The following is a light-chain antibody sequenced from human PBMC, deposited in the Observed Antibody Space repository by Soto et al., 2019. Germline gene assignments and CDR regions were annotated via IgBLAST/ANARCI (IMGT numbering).Light chain of an antibody. CDR3: SSYAGSKNLV. CDR1: SSDVGGYNY. J-gene: IGLJ2*01. V-gene: IGLV2-8*01. CDR2: EVS. Sequence: QSALTQPPSASGSPGQLVTISCTGTSSDVGGYNYVSWYQQHPGKAPKLMIYEVSKRPSGVPDRFSGSKSGNTASLTVSGLQAEDEADYYCSSYAGSKNLVFGGGTQLTVL.